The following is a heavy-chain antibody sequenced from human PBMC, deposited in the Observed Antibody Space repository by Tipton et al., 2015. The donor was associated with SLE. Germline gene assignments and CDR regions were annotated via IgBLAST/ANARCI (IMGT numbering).Heavy chain of an antibody. V-gene: IGHV3-23*01. CDR3: AKDGGDYDFWSGLYYFDY. Sequence: SLRLSCAASGFTFSSYAMSWVRQAPGKGLEWVSGISGGGGSTYYADSVKGRFTMSRDNSKNTLYLQMNSLRAEDTAVYYCAKDGGDYDFWSGLYYFDYWGQGTLVTVSS. CDR2: ISGGGGST. D-gene: IGHD3-3*01. J-gene: IGHJ4*02. CDR1: GFTFSSYA.